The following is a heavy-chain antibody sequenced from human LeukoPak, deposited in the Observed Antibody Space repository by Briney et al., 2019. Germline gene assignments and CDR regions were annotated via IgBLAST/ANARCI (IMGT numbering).Heavy chain of an antibody. J-gene: IGHJ6*02. CDR1: GGSISSYY. Sequence: SETLSLTCTVSGGSISSYYWSWIRQPPGEGLEWIGYIYYSGSTNYNPSLKSRVTISVDTSKNQFSLKLSSVTAADTAVYYCARLGVNSSSWYSPWQSPYYYYYGMDVWGQGTTVTVSS. CDR3: ARLGVNSSSWYSPWQSPYYYYYGMDV. CDR2: IYYSGST. D-gene: IGHD6-13*01. V-gene: IGHV4-59*08.